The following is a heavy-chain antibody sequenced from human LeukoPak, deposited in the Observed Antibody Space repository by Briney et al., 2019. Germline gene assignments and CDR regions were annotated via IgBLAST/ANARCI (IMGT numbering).Heavy chain of an antibody. Sequence: GGSLRLSCAASGFTFAGQAMSWVRQATGKGLEWVSGISVSSGNTHYADSVKGRFTISRDTSKNTVYLQMNSLRVDDTAVYYCAKKGSREFDYWGQGTLVTVFS. V-gene: IGHV3-23*01. CDR1: GFTFAGQA. CDR3: AKKGSREFDY. J-gene: IGHJ4*02. CDR2: ISVSSGNT. D-gene: IGHD6-13*01.